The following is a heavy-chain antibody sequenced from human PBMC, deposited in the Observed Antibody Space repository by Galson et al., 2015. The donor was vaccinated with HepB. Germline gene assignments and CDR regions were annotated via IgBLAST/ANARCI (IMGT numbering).Heavy chain of an antibody. Sequence: SLRLSCAASGFNANNNYMTWVRQAPGKGLEWVSIIYSNGNTYNIDSVRGRFITSRDKSKSTMFLQMNNLRAEDTAVYFCATSPAEALEIWGEGTKVTVSS. CDR3: ATSPAEALEI. CDR1: GFNANNNY. CDR2: IYSNGNT. J-gene: IGHJ3*02. V-gene: IGHV3-53*01. D-gene: IGHD2-2*01.